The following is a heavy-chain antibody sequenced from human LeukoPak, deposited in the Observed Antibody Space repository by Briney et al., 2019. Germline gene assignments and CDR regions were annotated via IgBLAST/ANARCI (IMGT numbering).Heavy chain of an antibody. V-gene: IGHV4-59*10. Sequence: SETLSLTCAVYGGSFSGYYWSWIRQPPGKGLEWIGRIYTSGSTNYNPSLKSRVTMSVDTSKNQFSLKLSSVTAADTAVYYCARVFVAVAGKGVVYYYYYMDVWGKGTTVTISS. CDR2: IYTSGST. CDR1: GGSFSGYY. J-gene: IGHJ6*03. D-gene: IGHD6-19*01. CDR3: ARVFVAVAGKGVVYYYYYMDV.